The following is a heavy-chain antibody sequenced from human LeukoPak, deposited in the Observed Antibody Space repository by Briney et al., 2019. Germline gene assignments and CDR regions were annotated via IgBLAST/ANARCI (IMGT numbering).Heavy chain of an antibody. Sequence: SETLSHTCTVSGGSISSYYWSWIRQPPGKGLEWIGYIYYSGSTNYNPSLKSRVTISVDTSKNLFSLKLSSVTAADTAVYYCARGTGPPSYYYYGMDVWGQGTTVTVSS. CDR1: GGSISSYY. J-gene: IGHJ6*02. D-gene: IGHD3/OR15-3a*01. V-gene: IGHV4-59*08. CDR3: ARGTGPPSYYYYGMDV. CDR2: IYYSGST.